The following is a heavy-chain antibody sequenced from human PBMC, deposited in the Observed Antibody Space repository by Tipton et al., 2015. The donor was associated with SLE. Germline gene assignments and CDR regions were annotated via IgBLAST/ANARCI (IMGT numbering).Heavy chain of an antibody. V-gene: IGHV4-59*01. CDR2: IYYSGST. Sequence: TLSLTCTVSGGSISSYYWSWIRQPPGKGLEWIGYIYYSGSTNYNPSLKSRVTISVDTSKNQISLKLRSVTAADTAVYHCARVYCGTTACNSYYYYYAMDVWGQGTTVTVSS. CDR1: GGSISSYY. D-gene: IGHD2-2*02. J-gene: IGHJ6*02. CDR3: ARVYCGTTACNSYYYYYAMDV.